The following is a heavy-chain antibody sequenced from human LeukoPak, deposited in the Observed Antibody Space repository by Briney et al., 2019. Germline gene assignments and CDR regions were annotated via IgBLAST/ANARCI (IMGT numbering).Heavy chain of an antibody. J-gene: IGHJ3*02. Sequence: SETLSLTCTVSGGSISSYYWSWIRQPPGRGLEWIGYIYYSGSTNYNPSLKSRVTISVDTSKNQFSLKLSSVTAADTAVYYCARAKPRDAFDIWGQGTMVTVSS. CDR2: IYYSGST. CDR3: ARAKPRDAFDI. V-gene: IGHV4-59*01. CDR1: GGSISSYY.